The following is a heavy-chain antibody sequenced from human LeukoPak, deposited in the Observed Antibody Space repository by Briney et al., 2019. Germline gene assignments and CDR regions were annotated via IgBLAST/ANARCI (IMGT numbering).Heavy chain of an antibody. CDR3: ARCFGSSDYYPPFWYFDL. J-gene: IGHJ2*01. Sequence: SETLSLTCTVSGGSISSYYWSWIRQPPGKGLEWIGYIYYSGSTYYSGSTNYNPPLKRRVTISVDTSKNQFSLKLSSVTAADTAVYYCARCFGSSDYYPPFWYFDLWGRGTLVTVSS. D-gene: IGHD3-22*01. CDR2: IYYSGSTYYSGST. V-gene: IGHV4-59*01. CDR1: GGSISSYY.